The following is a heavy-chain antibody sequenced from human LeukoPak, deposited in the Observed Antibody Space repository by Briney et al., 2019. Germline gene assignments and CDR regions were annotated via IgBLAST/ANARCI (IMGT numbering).Heavy chain of an antibody. Sequence: GGSLRLSCVASGFSFSAYIMHWVRQAPGKGLEYVSAIRSDGSSTFYPNSVKGRFTISRDNSKNTLYLQMGSLRAEDMAVYYCARATAASSNMDVWGKGTTVTVSS. D-gene: IGHD2-2*01. J-gene: IGHJ6*03. CDR2: IRSDGSST. CDR3: ARATAASSNMDV. CDR1: GFSFSAYI. V-gene: IGHV3-64*01.